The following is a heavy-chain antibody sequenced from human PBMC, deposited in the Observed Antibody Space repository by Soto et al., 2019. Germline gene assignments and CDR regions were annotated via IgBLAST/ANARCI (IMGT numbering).Heavy chain of an antibody. CDR2: IKTDGSST. V-gene: IGHV3-74*01. CDR3: TREKFDP. CDR1: GFTFSTYW. J-gene: IGHJ5*02. Sequence: GGSLRLSCAASGFTFSTYWMHWVRQAPGKGLVWVSRIKTDGSSTNYADSVKGRFTISRDNAKNTLYLQMNSLRPEDTAVYYCTREKFDPWGQGTLVTVSS.